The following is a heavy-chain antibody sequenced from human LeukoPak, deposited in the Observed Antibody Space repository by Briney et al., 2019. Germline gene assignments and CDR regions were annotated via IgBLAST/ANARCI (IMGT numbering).Heavy chain of an antibody. D-gene: IGHD5-24*01. J-gene: IGHJ4*02. CDR3: ARDSQMATKKLDY. CDR2: ISYDGSNK. Sequence: GRSLRLSCAASGFTFSSDAMHWVRQAPGKGLEWVAVISYDGSNKYYADSVKGRFTISRDNAKNSLYLQMNSLRAEDTAVYYCARDSQMATKKLDYWGQGTLVTVSS. V-gene: IGHV3-30-3*01. CDR1: GFTFSSDA.